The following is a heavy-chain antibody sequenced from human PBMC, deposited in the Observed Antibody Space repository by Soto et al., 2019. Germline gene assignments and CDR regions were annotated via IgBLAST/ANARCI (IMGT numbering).Heavy chain of an antibody. Sequence: SETLSLTCTVSGGSISSYYWSWIRQPPGKGLEWIGYIYYSGSTNYNPSLKSRVTISVDTSKNQFSLKLSSVTAADTAVYYCARTKTHYYYYYGMDVWGQGTTVTVSS. J-gene: IGHJ6*02. CDR2: IYYSGST. CDR3: ARTKTHYYYYYGMDV. V-gene: IGHV4-59*01. CDR1: GGSISSYY.